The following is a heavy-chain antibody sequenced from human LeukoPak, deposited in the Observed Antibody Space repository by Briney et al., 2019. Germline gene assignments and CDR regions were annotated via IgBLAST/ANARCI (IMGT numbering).Heavy chain of an antibody. CDR1: GGSFSGYY. CDR2: VNHSGTA. CDR3: ASLNPFSGRRNAFDI. D-gene: IGHD1-26*01. Sequence: SETLSLTCAVHGGSFSGYYWSWIRQPPGQGQEWIGEVNHSGTARYNPSLESRVTISVDTSKSQSSLNVYFVTAADTAVYYCASLNPFSGRRNAFDIRGQGAMVTVSS. V-gene: IGHV4-34*01. J-gene: IGHJ3*02.